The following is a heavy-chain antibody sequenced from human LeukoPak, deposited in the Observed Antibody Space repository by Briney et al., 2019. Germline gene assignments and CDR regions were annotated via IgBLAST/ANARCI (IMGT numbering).Heavy chain of an antibody. Sequence: PSETLSLTCTVSGGSISSSSYYWGWIHQPPGKGLEWIGSIYYSGSTYYNPSLKSRVTISVDTSKNQFSLKLSSVTAADTAVYYCARRDTAMAKGPIDYWGQGTLVTVSS. CDR2: IYYSGST. CDR1: GGSISSSSYY. J-gene: IGHJ4*02. D-gene: IGHD5-18*01. CDR3: ARRDTAMAKGPIDY. V-gene: IGHV4-39*01.